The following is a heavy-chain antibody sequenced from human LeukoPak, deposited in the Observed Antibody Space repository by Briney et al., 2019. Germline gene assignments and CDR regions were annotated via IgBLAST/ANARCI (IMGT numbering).Heavy chain of an antibody. CDR1: GGSISSSSYC. CDR2: IYYSGST. J-gene: IGHJ4*02. Sequence: KASETLSLTCTVSGGSISSSSYCWGWIRQPPGKGLEWIGSIYYSGSTYYNPSLKSRVTISVDASKNQFSLKLSSVTAADTAVYYCAAERSPSYYYDSSGYPKHDKTDYWGQGTLVTVSS. CDR3: AAERSPSYYYDSSGYPKHDKTDY. D-gene: IGHD3-22*01. V-gene: IGHV4-39*07.